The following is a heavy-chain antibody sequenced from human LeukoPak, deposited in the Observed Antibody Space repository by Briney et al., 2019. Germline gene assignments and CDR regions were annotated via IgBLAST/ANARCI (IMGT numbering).Heavy chain of an antibody. D-gene: IGHD6-13*01. CDR2: IKQDGSEK. Sequence: PGGSLRLSCEASGFTFSSCWMSWVRQAPGKGLEWVANIKQDGSEKYYVDSVEGRFTVSRDNAKNSLYLQMNSLRTEDTALYYCAKDRAAAAGIDYWGQGTLVTVSS. J-gene: IGHJ4*02. CDR3: AKDRAAAAGIDY. CDR1: GFTFSSCW. V-gene: IGHV3-7*03.